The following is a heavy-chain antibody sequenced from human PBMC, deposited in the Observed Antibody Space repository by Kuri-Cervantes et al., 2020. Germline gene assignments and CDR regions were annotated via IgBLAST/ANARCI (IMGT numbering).Heavy chain of an antibody. J-gene: IGHJ3*02. CDR3: ARGGEWELLAAFDI. CDR1: GYSISSGYY. Sequence: GSLRLSCAVSGYSISSGYYWGWIRQPPGKGLEWIGSIYHSGSTYYNPSLKSRVTISVDTSKNQFSLKLSSVTAADTAVYYCARGGEWELLAAFDIWGQGTMVTVSS. CDR2: IYHSGST. V-gene: IGHV4-38-2*01. D-gene: IGHD1-26*01.